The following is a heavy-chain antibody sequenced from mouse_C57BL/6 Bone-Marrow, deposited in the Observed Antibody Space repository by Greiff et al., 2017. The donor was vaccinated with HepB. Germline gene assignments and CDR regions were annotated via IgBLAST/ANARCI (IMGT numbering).Heavy chain of an antibody. CDR3: AREEGHYYGSSPWFAY. Sequence: EVKVEESGGGLVKPGGSLKLSCAASGFTFSSYAMSWVRQTPEKRLEWVATISDGGSYTYYPDNVKGRFTISRDNAKNNLYLQMSHLKSEDTAMYYCAREEGHYYGSSPWFAYWGQGTLVTVSA. CDR2: ISDGGSYT. D-gene: IGHD1-1*01. CDR1: GFTFSSYA. V-gene: IGHV5-4*01. J-gene: IGHJ3*01.